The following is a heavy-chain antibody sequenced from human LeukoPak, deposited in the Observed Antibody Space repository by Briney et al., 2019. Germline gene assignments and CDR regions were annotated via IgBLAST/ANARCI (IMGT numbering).Heavy chain of an antibody. V-gene: IGHV3-21*01. Sequence: PGGSLRLSCAASGFTFSSYSINWVRQAPGKGLEWVSSISSSSSYIYYADSVKGRFTISRDNAKNSLYLQMNTLRAEDTAVYYCARNRIAVAVSPLLDWGQGTLVTVSS. J-gene: IGHJ4*02. CDR2: ISSSSSYI. CDR3: ARNRIAVAVSPLLD. D-gene: IGHD6-19*01. CDR1: GFTFSSYS.